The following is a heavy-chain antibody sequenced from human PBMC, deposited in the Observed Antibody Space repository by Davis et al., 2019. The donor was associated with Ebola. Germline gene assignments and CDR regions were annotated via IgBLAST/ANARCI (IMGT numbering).Heavy chain of an antibody. D-gene: IGHD2-21*01. CDR2: IWYDGSNK. Sequence: PGGSLRLSCAASGFTFSSYGMHWVRQAPGKGLEWVAVIWYDGSNKYCADSVKGRFTISRDNSKNTLYLQMNSLRVEDTALYYCARGYYGGNIDFDFWGQGTLVTVSS. CDR3: ARGYYGGNIDFDF. CDR1: GFTFSSYG. V-gene: IGHV3-33*01. J-gene: IGHJ4*02.